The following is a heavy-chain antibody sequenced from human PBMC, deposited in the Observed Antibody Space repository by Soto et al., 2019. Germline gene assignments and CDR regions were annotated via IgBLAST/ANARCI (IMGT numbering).Heavy chain of an antibody. J-gene: IGHJ6*02. CDR3: ARVLYYGSRSYSPYGMDV. D-gene: IGHD3-10*01. CDR1: GGSFNHNG. Sequence: QVQLVQFGAEVKKPGSSVKVACKTSGGSFNHNGIGWVRHAPGQGFGWMGGVSPPFRTSNYARKFQGRISITADASTGRVNMELSSLASEDTAEYYCARVLYYGSRSYSPYGMDVWGQGTTVTVSS. V-gene: IGHV1-69*01. CDR2: VSPPFRTS.